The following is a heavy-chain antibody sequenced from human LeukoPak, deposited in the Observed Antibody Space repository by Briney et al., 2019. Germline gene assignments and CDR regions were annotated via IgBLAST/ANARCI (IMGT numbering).Heavy chain of an antibody. CDR1: GGTFSSYA. Sequence: GASVKVSCKASGGTFSSYAISWVRQAPGQGLEWMGGIIPIFGTANYAQKFQGRVTITADESTSTAYIELSSLRSEDTAVYYCAREGIVVVPAAINSPLYYFDYWGQGTLVTVSS. V-gene: IGHV1-69*01. J-gene: IGHJ4*02. CDR2: IIPIFGTA. CDR3: AREGIVVVPAAINSPLYYFDY. D-gene: IGHD2-2*02.